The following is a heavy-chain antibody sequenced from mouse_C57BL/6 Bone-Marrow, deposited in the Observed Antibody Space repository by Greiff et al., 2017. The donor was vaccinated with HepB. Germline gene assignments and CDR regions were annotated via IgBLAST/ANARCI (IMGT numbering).Heavy chain of an antibody. J-gene: IGHJ1*03. CDR3: ASWGYYYGRSYSYWYFDV. V-gene: IGHV1-55*01. Sequence: VQLQQSGAELVKPGASVKMSCKASGYTFTSYWITWVKQRPGQGLEWIGDIYPGSGSTNYNEKFKSKATLTVDTSSSTAYMQLSSLTSEDSAVYYCASWGYYYGRSYSYWYFDVWGTGTTVTVSS. CDR2: IYPGSGST. D-gene: IGHD1-1*01. CDR1: GYTFTSYW.